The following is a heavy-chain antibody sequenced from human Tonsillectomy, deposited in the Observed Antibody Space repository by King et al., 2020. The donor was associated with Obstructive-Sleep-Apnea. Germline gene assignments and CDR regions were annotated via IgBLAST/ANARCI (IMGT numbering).Heavy chain of an antibody. CDR1: GFTFSSCA. D-gene: IGHD3-22*01. J-gene: IGHJ4*02. Sequence: VQLVESGGGLVQSGGSLRLSCAASGFTFSSCAMGWVRQAPGKGLEWVSAFSGSGCSTYYADSVKGRFTISRNNSKKTLYLQMNSLRAEDTAVYYCAKDAVRYYDSSGYSDYWGQGTLVTVSS. V-gene: IGHV3-23*04. CDR2: FSGSGCST. CDR3: AKDAVRYYDSSGYSDY.